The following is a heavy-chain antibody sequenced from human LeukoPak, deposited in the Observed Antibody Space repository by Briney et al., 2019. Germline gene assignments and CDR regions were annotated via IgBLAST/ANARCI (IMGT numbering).Heavy chain of an antibody. CDR2: IYYSGST. Sequence: SETLSLTCAVSGSTIRTYYWSWIRKPPGKGLGWIGYIYYSGSTPYTPSLKSRVTISVDTSKNQFSLQLSSVTAAGTAVYYCAVASRPGWFDPWGQGTLVTVSS. CDR1: GSTIRTYY. J-gene: IGHJ5*02. CDR3: AVASRPGWFDP. V-gene: IGHV4-59*01. D-gene: IGHD5-12*01.